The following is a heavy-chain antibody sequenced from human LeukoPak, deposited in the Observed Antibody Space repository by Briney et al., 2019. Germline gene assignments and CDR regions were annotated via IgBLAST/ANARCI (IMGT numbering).Heavy chain of an antibody. J-gene: IGHJ6*02. CDR2: IYYSGST. V-gene: IGHV4-59*01. CDR1: GGSISSYY. Sequence: PSETLSLTCTVSGGSISSYYWSWIRQPPRKGLEWIGYIYYSGSTNYNPSLKSRVTISVDTSKNQFSLKLSSVTAADTAVYYCAREGWSQYYYGMDVWGQGTTVTVSS. D-gene: IGHD6-19*01. CDR3: AREGWSQYYYGMDV.